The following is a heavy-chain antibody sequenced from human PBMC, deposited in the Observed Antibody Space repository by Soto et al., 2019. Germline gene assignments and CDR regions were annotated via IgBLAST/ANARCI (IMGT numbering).Heavy chain of an antibody. D-gene: IGHD6-6*01. J-gene: IGHJ3*02. CDR3: ARALEGSSSIAFDI. CDR1: GCTFSSYA. CDR2: IIPIFGTA. V-gene: IGHV1-69*13. Sequence: SVKVSCKASGCTFSSYAISWVRQAPGQGLEWMGGIIPIFGTANYAQKFQGRVTITADESTSTAYMELSSLRSEDTAVYYCARALEGSSSIAFDIWGQGTMVTVSS.